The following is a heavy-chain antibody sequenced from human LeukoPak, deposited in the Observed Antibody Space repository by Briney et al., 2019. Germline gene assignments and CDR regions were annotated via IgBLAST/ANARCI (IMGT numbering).Heavy chain of an antibody. V-gene: IGHV3-21*05. CDR2: ISSSSYI. CDR3: AREADYYDSSGYYSHFDY. CDR1: GFTFSSYE. J-gene: IGHJ4*02. Sequence: PGGSLRLSCAASGFTFSSYEMNWVRQAPGKGREWVSFISSSSYIYYADSVKGRFTISRDNAKNLLYLQMNSLRAEDTAVYYCAREADYYDSSGYYSHFDYWGQGTLVTVSS. D-gene: IGHD3-22*01.